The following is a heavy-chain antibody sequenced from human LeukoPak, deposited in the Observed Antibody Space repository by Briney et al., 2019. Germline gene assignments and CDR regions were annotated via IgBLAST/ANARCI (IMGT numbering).Heavy chain of an antibody. Sequence: GGSLRPSCAASGFTFSSYSFNWVRQAPGKGLEWVSSINGNSRYIYYADSVKGRFTISRDNAKKLVYLQMNSLRAEDTAVYYCARDSWDFALDWGQGTQVTVSS. D-gene: IGHD1-26*01. CDR3: ARDSWDFALD. J-gene: IGHJ4*02. V-gene: IGHV3-21*01. CDR1: GFTFSSYS. CDR2: INGNSRYI.